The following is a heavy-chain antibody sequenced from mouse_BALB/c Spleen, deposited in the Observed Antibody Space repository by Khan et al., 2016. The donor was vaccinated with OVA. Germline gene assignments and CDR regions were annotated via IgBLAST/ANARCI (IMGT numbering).Heavy chain of an antibody. CDR2: IDPANGNT. V-gene: IGHV14-3*02. CDR3: VRDYWDVFAY. D-gene: IGHD4-1*01. CDR1: GFNIKDTY. J-gene: IGHJ3*01. Sequence: MQLEESGAELVKPGASVKLSCIASGFNIKDTYMHWVKQRPEQGLEWIGRIDPANGNTKYDPKFQGKATITADTSSNTAYLQLSSLTSEDTAVYYCVRDYWDVFAYWGQGTLVTVSA.